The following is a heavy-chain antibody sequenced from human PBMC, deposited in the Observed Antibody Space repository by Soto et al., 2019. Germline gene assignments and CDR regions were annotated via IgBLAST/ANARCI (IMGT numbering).Heavy chain of an antibody. CDR2: ISGSGGST. J-gene: IGHJ4*02. Sequence: GGSLRLSCAASGFTFSSYAMSWVRQAPGKGLEWVSAISGSGGSTYYADSVKGRFTISRDNSKNTLYLQMNSLRAEDTAVYYCAKEITMVRGVSLTFDYWGQGTLVTVSS. CDR3: AKEITMVRGVSLTFDY. D-gene: IGHD3-10*01. CDR1: GFTFSSYA. V-gene: IGHV3-23*01.